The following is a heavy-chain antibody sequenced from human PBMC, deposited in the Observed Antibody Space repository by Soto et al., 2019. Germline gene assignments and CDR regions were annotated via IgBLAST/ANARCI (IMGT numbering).Heavy chain of an antibody. Sequence: QTTLKESGPTLVKPTQTLTLTCSVSWVSLSTPAVRVGWIRQPPGKALEWLAVIYWDDDKRYSPSLKSRLTITKDTSKNPVVLSMTTLDPDDTATYYGVSGIVVPGTAYYAIDNWGQGTTVAVSS. CDR2: IYWDDDK. D-gene: IGHD6-19*01. V-gene: IGHV2-5*02. J-gene: IGHJ6*02. CDR3: VSGIVVPGTAYYAIDN. CDR1: WVSLSTPAVR.